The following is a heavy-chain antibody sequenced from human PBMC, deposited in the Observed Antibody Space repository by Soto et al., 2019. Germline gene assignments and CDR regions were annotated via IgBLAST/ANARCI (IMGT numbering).Heavy chain of an antibody. CDR2: INTDGSDV. D-gene: IGHD6-19*01. CDR3: ARGNIAVAVRGLFDY. V-gene: IGHV3-74*03. Sequence: EVQLVESGGGLVQPGGSLRLSCIASELTFSTSWMHWVRQAPGKGPVWISRINTDGSDVTYADSVKGRFAVSRDNAKNTLYLQMNSPRVEDTAVYFCARGNIAVAVRGLFDYWGQGTLVTVSS. J-gene: IGHJ4*02. CDR1: ELTFSTSW.